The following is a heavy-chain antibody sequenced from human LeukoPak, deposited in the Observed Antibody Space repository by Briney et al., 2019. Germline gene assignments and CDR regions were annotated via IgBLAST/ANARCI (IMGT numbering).Heavy chain of an antibody. J-gene: IGHJ4*02. D-gene: IGHD6-19*01. V-gene: IGHV4-39*07. CDR2: IYYSGST. CDR1: GGSISSSSYY. CDR3: ATRRIAVAAPFDY. Sequence: SETQSLTCTVSGGSISSSSYYWGWIRQPPGKGLEWIGSIYYSGSTYYNPSLKSRVTISVDTSKNQFSLKLSSVTTADTAVYYCATRRIAVAAPFDYWGQGTLVTVSS.